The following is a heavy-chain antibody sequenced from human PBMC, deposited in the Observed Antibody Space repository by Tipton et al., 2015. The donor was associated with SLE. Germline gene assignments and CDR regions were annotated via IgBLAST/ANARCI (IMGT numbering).Heavy chain of an antibody. CDR2: ISGSGGST. J-gene: IGHJ4*02. CDR1: GFTFSSYA. D-gene: IGHD1-26*01. Sequence: SLRLSCSASGFTFSSYAMHWVRQAPGKGLEWVSAISGSGGSTYYADSVKGRFTISRDNAKNSLYLQMNSLRAEDTAVYYCARESRPVGAAHSPNDFWGQGTLVTVSS. V-gene: IGHV3-64*04. CDR3: ARESRPVGAAHSPNDF.